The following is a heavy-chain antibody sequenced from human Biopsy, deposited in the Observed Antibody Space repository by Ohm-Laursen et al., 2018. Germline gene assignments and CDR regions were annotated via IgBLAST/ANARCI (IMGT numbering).Heavy chain of an antibody. D-gene: IGHD3-10*01. V-gene: IGHV4-59*01. CDR3: ARATNITGWPCYYFYGMDV. CDR1: GGSISSDN. CDR2: VYYSGRT. Sequence: GTLSLTWPVSGGSISSDNWSWIRQPQGQGKEWNGYVYYSGRTNYNPSLKRRVTISVDTSKNQFSLRLNSVTAADTAVYYCARATNITGWPCYYFYGMDVWGQGTTVTVSS. J-gene: IGHJ6*02.